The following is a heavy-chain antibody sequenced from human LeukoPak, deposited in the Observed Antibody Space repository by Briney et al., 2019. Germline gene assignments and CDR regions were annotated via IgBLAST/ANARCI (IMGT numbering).Heavy chain of an antibody. J-gene: IGHJ4*02. Sequence: PGGSLRLSCAASGFTFSSYGMHWVRQAPGKGLEWVAFIRYDGSNKYYADSVKGRFTISRDNSKNTLYLQMNSLRAEDTAVYYCAIGSGYYGGPPPFDYWGQGTLVTVSS. CDR1: GFTFSSYG. D-gene: IGHD4-23*01. V-gene: IGHV3-30*02. CDR3: AIGSGYYGGPPPFDY. CDR2: IRYDGSNK.